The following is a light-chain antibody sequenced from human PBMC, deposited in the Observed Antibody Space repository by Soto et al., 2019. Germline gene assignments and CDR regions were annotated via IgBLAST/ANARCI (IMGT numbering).Light chain of an antibody. J-gene: IGKJ1*01. Sequence: DIQMTQSPSTLPASVGDRVTITCRASQSISNWLAWYQQKPGQAPKLLIYDASSLETGVPARFSGSGSGTEFTLTISSLQHDDFATYYCQRYSRSSTWAFGQGTKVDIK. CDR3: QRYSRSSTWA. CDR2: DAS. CDR1: QSISNW. V-gene: IGKV1-5*01.